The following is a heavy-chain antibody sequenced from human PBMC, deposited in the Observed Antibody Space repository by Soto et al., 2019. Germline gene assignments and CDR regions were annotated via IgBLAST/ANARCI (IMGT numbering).Heavy chain of an antibody. V-gene: IGHV4-61*01. CDR1: GGSVSSGSYY. J-gene: IGHJ6*02. Sequence: SETLSLTCTVSGGSVSSGSYYWSWIRQPPGKGLEWIGYIYYSGSTNYNPPLKSRVTISVDTSKNQFSLKLSSVTAADTAVYYCSRDRSSSLGGSYYYYGMDVWGQGTTVTVSS. CDR3: SRDRSSSLGGSYYYYGMDV. CDR2: IYYSGST. D-gene: IGHD6-6*01.